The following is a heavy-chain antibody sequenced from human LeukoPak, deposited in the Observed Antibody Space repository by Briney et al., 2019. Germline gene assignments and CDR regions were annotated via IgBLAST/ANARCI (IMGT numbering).Heavy chain of an antibody. CDR3: SRLLPSRPDFYFDY. CDR1: GASISSDY. Sequence: PSETLSLTCTVSGASISSDYWSWIRQPPGRRPEWIGYIYSSGTTKYNPSLHSRVTISIDTSKNQFSLKLTSVTAADTAVYFCSRLLPSRPDFYFDYWGQGALVTVSS. CDR2: IYSSGTT. D-gene: IGHD6-6*01. V-gene: IGHV4-4*09. J-gene: IGHJ4*02.